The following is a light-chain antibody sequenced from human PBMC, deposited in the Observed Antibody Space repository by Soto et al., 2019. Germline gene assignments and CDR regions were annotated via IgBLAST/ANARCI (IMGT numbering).Light chain of an antibody. Sequence: EIVLTQSPATLSLSPGERATLSCRASQSVSSYLAWYQQKRGQAPRLLIYDASNRATGIPARFSGSGSGTDFTLTISSLEPEDFAVYYCQRLGTFGGGTKVDIK. CDR3: QRLGT. CDR1: QSVSSY. CDR2: DAS. V-gene: IGKV3-11*01. J-gene: IGKJ4*01.